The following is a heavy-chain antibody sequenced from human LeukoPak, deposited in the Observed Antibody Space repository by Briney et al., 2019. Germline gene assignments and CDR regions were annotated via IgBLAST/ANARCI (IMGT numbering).Heavy chain of an antibody. V-gene: IGHV3-30-3*01. Sequence: QPGRSLRLSCAASGFTFSSYAMHGVRQAPGKGLEWLAVISYDGSNKYYADSVKGRFTISRDNAKNTLYLQMNSLRAEDTAVYYCARDDGTQLGNYYYYYGMDVWGQGTTVSVSS. J-gene: IGHJ6*02. D-gene: IGHD6-13*01. CDR2: ISYDGSNK. CDR1: GFTFSSYA. CDR3: ARDDGTQLGNYYYYYGMDV.